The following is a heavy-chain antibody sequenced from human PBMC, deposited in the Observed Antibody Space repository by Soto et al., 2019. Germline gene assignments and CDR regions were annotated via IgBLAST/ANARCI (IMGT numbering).Heavy chain of an antibody. CDR2: ISYDGSNK. V-gene: IGHV3-30*18. J-gene: IGHJ5*02. Sequence: QVQLVESGGGVVQPGRSLRLSCAASGFTFSSYGMHWVRQAPGKGLEWVAVISYDGSNKYYADSVKGRFTISRDNSKNTLYLQMNSLRAEDTAVYYCAKNPTTVPSNWFDPWGQGTLVTVSS. CDR1: GFTFSSYG. D-gene: IGHD4-17*01. CDR3: AKNPTTVPSNWFDP.